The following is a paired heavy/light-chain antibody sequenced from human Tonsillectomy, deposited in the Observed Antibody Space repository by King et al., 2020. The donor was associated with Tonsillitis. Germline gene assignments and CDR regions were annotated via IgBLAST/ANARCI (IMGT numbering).Heavy chain of an antibody. V-gene: IGHV3-11*06. CDR1: GITISDNY. CDR2: ISSRSVYT. CDR3: APTKDASGSPFEY. Sequence: QVQLVESGGGLVKPGGSLRLSCAASGITISDNYMSWIRQAPGKGLEWISYISSRSVYTNYVDSVKGRFTISRDNAKNSLYLQMNSLRAEDTAVYYCAPTKDASGSPFEYWGQGTLVTVSS. J-gene: IGHJ4*02. D-gene: IGHD3-10*01.
Light chain of an antibody. CDR2: YDS. V-gene: IGLV3-21*01. J-gene: IGLJ2*01. CDR1: NIGSKS. CDR3: QVWDGSSDHLRV. Sequence: SYVLTQPPSVSVAPGETAMITCGGNNIGSKSVHWYQQKPGQAPVLVIYYDSDRPSGIPERFSGSNSGNTATLTISRVEAGDEADYYCQVWDGSSDHLRVFGGGTKLTV.